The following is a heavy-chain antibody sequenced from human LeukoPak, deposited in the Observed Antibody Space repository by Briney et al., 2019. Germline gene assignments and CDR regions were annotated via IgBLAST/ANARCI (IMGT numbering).Heavy chain of an antibody. CDR2: SHYSGDT. D-gene: IGHD3-10*01. CDR3: ARALWFGGLPDALDI. CDR1: GGSIRSYY. V-gene: IGHV4-59*01. J-gene: IGHJ3*02. Sequence: PSETLSLTCTVSGGSIRSYYWTWIRQPPGKGLEWIGFSHYSGDTNYNPSLESRVTMSVDMSKNQFALKMSSVTAADTAVYYCARALWFGGLPDALDIWGQGTMVTVSS.